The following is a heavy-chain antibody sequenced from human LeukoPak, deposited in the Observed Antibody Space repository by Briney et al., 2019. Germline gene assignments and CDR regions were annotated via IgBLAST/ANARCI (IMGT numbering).Heavy chain of an antibody. J-gene: IGHJ4*02. CDR3: ARGGYYDRSGYYYALNF. CDR1: GFTLSIHW. Sequence: GGSLSLSCAASGFTLSIHWMSWVRQAPGKSLEWVANIKEDGSEKHYANSVEGRFTIARDNAKDSVYLEMHSVRPEDMAVYFCARGGYYDRSGYYYALNFWGPGTLVTVSS. V-gene: IGHV3-7*05. D-gene: IGHD3-22*01. CDR2: IKEDGSEK.